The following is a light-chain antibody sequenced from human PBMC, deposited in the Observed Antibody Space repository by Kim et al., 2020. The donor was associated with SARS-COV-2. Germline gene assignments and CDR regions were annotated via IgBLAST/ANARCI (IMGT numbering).Light chain of an antibody. CDR2: YDN. Sequence: QSVLTQPPSTSGTPGQRVTISCSGSSSNIGRNNVNWYQQLPGTAPKLLIYYDNQRPSGVPDRFSGSKSGTSASLAISGLQPDDEADYYCATWDDGLRGRMFGGGTQLTVL. CDR3: ATWDDGLRGRM. V-gene: IGLV1-44*01. CDR1: SSNIGRNN. J-gene: IGLJ3*02.